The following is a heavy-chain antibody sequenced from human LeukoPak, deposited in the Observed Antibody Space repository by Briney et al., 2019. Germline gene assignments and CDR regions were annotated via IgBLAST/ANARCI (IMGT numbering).Heavy chain of an antibody. CDR1: GFAFSDYY. CDR3: ERAPSYYYDSSGYCRY. CDR2: ISSSGSTI. J-gene: IGHJ4*02. V-gene: IGHV3-11*04. Sequence: PGGSLRLSCAASGFAFSDYYMSWIRQAPGKGLEWVSYISSSGSTIYYADSVKGRFTISRDNAKNSLYLQMNSLRAEDTAVYYCERAPSYYYDSSGYCRYWGQGTLVTVSS. D-gene: IGHD3-22*01.